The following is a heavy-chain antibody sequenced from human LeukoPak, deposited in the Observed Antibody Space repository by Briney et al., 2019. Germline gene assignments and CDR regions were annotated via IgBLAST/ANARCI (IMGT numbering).Heavy chain of an antibody. J-gene: IGHJ5*02. V-gene: IGHV1-2*02. CDR3: ARPSIAAAGTEVNWFDP. Sequence: ASVKVSCKASGYTFTSYDINWVRQATGQGLEWMGWINPNSGGTNYAQKFQGRVTMTRDTSISTAYMELSRLRSDDTAVYYCARPSIAAAGTEVNWFDPWGQGTLVTVSS. CDR2: INPNSGGT. D-gene: IGHD6-13*01. CDR1: GYTFTSYD.